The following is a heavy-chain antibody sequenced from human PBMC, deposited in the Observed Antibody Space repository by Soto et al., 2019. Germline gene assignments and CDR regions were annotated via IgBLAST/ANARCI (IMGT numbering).Heavy chain of an antibody. CDR2: IYHSGST. CDR1: GGSISSSNW. Sequence: KPSETLSLTCAVSGGSISSSNWWSWVRQPPGKGLEWIGEIYHSGSTNYNPSLKSRVTISVDKSKNQFSLKLSSVTAADTAVYYCARGWYYYDSSGYYSNWGQGTLVTVPS. D-gene: IGHD3-22*01. J-gene: IGHJ4*02. CDR3: ARGWYYYDSSGYYSN. V-gene: IGHV4-4*02.